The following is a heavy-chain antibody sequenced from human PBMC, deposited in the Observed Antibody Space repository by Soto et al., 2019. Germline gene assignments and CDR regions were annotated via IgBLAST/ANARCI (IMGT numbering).Heavy chain of an antibody. D-gene: IGHD2-15*01. CDR1: GGTFSSYA. V-gene: IGHV1-69*01. J-gene: IGHJ6*02. CDR2: IIPIFGTA. Sequence: VQLVQSGAEVKKPGSSVKVSCKASGGTFSSYAISWVRQAPGQGLEWMGGIIPIFGTANYAQKFQGRVTITADESTSTAYMELSSLRSEDTAVYYCASSEQYCSGGSCYRYYYGMDVWGQGTTVTVSS. CDR3: ASSEQYCSGGSCYRYYYGMDV.